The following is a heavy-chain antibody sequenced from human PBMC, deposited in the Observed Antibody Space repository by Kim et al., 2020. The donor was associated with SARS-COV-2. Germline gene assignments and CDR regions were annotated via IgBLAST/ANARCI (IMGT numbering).Heavy chain of an antibody. CDR2: IKQDGSEK. D-gene: IGHD3-10*01. V-gene: IGHV3-7*01. CDR3: AREYYYGSGSSYNGVDY. J-gene: IGHJ4*02. CDR1: GFTFSSYW. Sequence: GGSLRLSCAASGFTFSSYWMNWVRQAPGKGLEWVANIKQDGSEKYYVDSVKGRFTISRDNDETSLYLQMNSLRAEDTAMYYCAREYYYGSGSSYNGVDYWGQGTLVTVSS.